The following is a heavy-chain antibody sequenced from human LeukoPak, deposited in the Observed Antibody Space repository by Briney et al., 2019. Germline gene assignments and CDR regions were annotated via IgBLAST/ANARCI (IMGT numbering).Heavy chain of an antibody. V-gene: IGHV3-21*01. CDR1: GFTFSSYS. J-gene: IGHJ4*02. CDR3: ARSSYSSSWYEGDY. Sequence: GGSLRLSCAASGFTFSSYSMNWVRQAPGKGLEWVSSISSSSSYICYADSVKGRFTISRDNAKNSLYLQMNSLRAEDTAVYYCARSSYSSSWYEGDYWGQGTLVTVSS. CDR2: ISSSSSYI. D-gene: IGHD6-13*01.